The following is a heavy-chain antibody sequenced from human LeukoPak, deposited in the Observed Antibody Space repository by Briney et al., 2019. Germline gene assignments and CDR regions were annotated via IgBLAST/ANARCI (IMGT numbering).Heavy chain of an antibody. J-gene: IGHJ1*01. D-gene: IGHD5-18*01. CDR2: ISGSGGST. V-gene: IGHV3-23*01. Sequence: GGSLRLSCAASGFTFSSYAMSWVRQAPGKGLEWVAAISGSGGSTYYADSVKGRCTISRDNSKNTLYLQMNSLRAEDTAVYYRARWIQLWLQYFQPWGQDTLVTVSS. CDR3: ARWIQLWLQYFQP. CDR1: GFTFSSYA.